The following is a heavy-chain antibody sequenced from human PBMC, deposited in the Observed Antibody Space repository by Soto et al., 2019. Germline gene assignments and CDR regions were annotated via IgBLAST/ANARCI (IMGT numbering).Heavy chain of an antibody. V-gene: IGHV1-46*03. CDR2: INPSGGST. CDR3: ARAEGCSGGSCYREAFDI. J-gene: IGHJ3*02. D-gene: IGHD2-15*01. CDR1: GYTFTSYY. Sequence: ASVTVSCQTSGYTFTSYYMHWVRQAPGQGLEWMGIINPSGGSTSYAQKFQGRVTMTRDTSTSTVYMELSSLRSEDTAVYYCARAEGCSGGSCYREAFDIWGQGTMVTVSS.